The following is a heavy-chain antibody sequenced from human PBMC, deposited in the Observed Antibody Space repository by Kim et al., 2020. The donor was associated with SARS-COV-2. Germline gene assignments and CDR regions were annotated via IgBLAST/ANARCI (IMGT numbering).Heavy chain of an antibody. J-gene: IGHJ3*02. CDR2: IIPIFGTA. CDR1: GGTFSSYA. Sequence: SVKVSCKASGGTFSSYAISWVRQAPGQGLEWMGGIIPIFGTANYAQKFQGRVTITADESTSTAYMVLSSLRSEDTAVYYCASRGGGITGTTYAFDIWGQGTMVTVSS. CDR3: ASRGGGITGTTYAFDI. V-gene: IGHV1-69*13. D-gene: IGHD1-20*01.